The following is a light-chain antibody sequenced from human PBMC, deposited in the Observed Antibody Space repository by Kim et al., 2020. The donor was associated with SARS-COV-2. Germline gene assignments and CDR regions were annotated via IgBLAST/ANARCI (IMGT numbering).Light chain of an antibody. V-gene: IGKV3-15*01. Sequence: EIVMTQSPGILSVSPGQRVTLSCRASQSIDSNLAWYSQTPGQAPRLLIYGASTRATGVPGRFSGSGSGTDFTLTISSLQSEDFAVYFCQQYDKWPPITFGLGTRLEIK. CDR1: QSIDSN. CDR2: GAS. CDR3: QQYDKWPPIT. J-gene: IGKJ5*01.